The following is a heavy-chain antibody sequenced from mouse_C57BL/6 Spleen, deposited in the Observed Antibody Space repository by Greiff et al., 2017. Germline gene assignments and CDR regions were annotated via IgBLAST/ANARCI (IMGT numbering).Heavy chain of an antibody. CDR1: GYTFTSYW. J-gene: IGHJ2*01. CDR2: IDPSDSET. Sequence: QVQLQQPGAELVRPGSSVKLSCKASGYTFTSYWMHWVKQRPIQGLEWIGNIDPSDSETHYNQKFKDKATLTVDKSSSTAYMQLSSLTSEDSAVYYCARLGDYDEESDYWGQGTTLTVSS. V-gene: IGHV1-52*01. CDR3: ARLGDYDEESDY. D-gene: IGHD2-4*01.